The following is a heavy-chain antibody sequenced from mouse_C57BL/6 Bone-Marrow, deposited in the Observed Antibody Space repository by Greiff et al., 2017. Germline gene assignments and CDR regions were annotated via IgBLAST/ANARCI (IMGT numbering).Heavy chain of an antibody. CDR2: INPGSGGT. V-gene: IGHV1-54*01. D-gene: IGHD1-1*01. J-gene: IGHJ1*03. Sequence: QVQLQQSGAELVRPGTSVKVSCKASGYAFTNYLIVWVKQRPGQGLEWIGVINPGSGGTNYNEKFKGKATLTADKSSSTAYMQLSSLTSEDSAVYFCARSGVTTVAWYFDVWGTGTTVTVSS. CDR1: GYAFTNYL. CDR3: ARSGVTTVAWYFDV.